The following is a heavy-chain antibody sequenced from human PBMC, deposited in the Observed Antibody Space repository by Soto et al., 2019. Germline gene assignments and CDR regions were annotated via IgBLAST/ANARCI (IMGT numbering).Heavy chain of an antibody. CDR1: GYSFTIYW. V-gene: IGHV5-51*01. Sequence: PGESLKISCKGSGYSFTIYWIGWVRQMPGKGLEWMGIIYPSDSDTGYSPSFQGQVTISADKSISTAYLQWSSLKASDAAMYYCARLDLTDYYYYGMDVWGQGTTVTVS. D-gene: IGHD3-9*01. J-gene: IGHJ6*02. CDR3: ARLDLTDYYYYGMDV. CDR2: IYPSDSDT.